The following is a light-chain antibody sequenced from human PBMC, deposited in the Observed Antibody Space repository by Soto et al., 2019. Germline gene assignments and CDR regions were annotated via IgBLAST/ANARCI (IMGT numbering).Light chain of an antibody. J-gene: IGKJ1*01. CDR2: KAS. CDR3: QHYNSYSEA. CDR1: HTISSW. Sequence: DIQIIESPSTLYGSVGDRVTITCRASHTISSWLAWYQQKPGKAPKLLIYKASTLKSGVPSRFSGSGSGTEFTLTISSLQPDDFATYYCQHYNSYSEAFGQGTKVDI. V-gene: IGKV1-5*03.